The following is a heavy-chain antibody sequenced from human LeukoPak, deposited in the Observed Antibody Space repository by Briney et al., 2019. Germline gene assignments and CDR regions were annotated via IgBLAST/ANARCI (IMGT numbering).Heavy chain of an antibody. CDR1: GGTFSSYA. CDR2: IIPIFGTA. Sequence: ASVKVSCKASGGTFSSYAISWVRQAPGQGLEWMGGIIPIFGTASYAQKFQGRVTITADKSTSTAYMELSSLRSEDTAVYYCAATYEARRDFDYWGQGTLVTVSS. J-gene: IGHJ4*02. V-gene: IGHV1-69*06. CDR3: AATYEARRDFDY. D-gene: IGHD5-12*01.